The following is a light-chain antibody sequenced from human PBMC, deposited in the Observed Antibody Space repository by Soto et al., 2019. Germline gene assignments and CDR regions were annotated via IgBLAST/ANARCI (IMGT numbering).Light chain of an antibody. V-gene: IGKV3-20*01. J-gene: IGKJ1*01. Sequence: EVVMTQSPATLSVSPGERATLSCRASQSVTSNYLAWYQQKPGQAPSLLIYGVSSRATGVPDRFSGSGSGTDFTLTISRLEPEDFAVYYCQQYTDWPLTFGQGTKVEVK. CDR1: QSVTSNY. CDR3: QQYTDWPLT. CDR2: GVS.